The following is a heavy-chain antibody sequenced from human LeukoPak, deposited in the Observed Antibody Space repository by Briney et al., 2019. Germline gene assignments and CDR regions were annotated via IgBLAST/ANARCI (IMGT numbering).Heavy chain of an antibody. D-gene: IGHD5-18*01. Sequence: GGSLRLSCAASGFTFDDYAMHWVRQAPGKGLEWVSGISWNSGSIGYADSVKGRFTISRDNSKNTLYLQMSSLRAEDTAVYYCAKERTAMVLNPYDYWGQGTLVTVSS. CDR1: GFTFDDYA. J-gene: IGHJ4*02. V-gene: IGHV3-9*01. CDR2: ISWNSGSI. CDR3: AKERTAMVLNPYDY.